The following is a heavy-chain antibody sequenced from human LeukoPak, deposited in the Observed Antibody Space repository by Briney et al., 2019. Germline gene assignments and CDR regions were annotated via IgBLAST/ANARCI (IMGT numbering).Heavy chain of an antibody. Sequence: GGSLRLSCAASGFTFSGSAMHWVRQASGKGLEWVGRIRSKANSYATAYAASVKGRFTISRDDSKNTAYLQMNSLKTEDTAVYYCTRHLQGSSGWNYYYYGMDVWGQGTTVTVSS. J-gene: IGHJ6*02. CDR1: GFTFSGSA. D-gene: IGHD6-19*01. V-gene: IGHV3-73*01. CDR2: IRSKANSYAT. CDR3: TRHLQGSSGWNYYYYGMDV.